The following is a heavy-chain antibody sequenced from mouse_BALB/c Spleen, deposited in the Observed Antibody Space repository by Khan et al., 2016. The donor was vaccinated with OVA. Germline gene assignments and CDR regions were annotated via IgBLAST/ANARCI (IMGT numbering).Heavy chain of an antibody. CDR2: INPYSGGT. CDR1: GYIFTNYV. J-gene: IGHJ2*01. CDR3: ARGNWQSYYFDG. V-gene: IGHV1S136*01. D-gene: IGHD4-1*01. Sequence: VQLQQSGPELVKPGASVKMSCKASGYIFTNYVLHWVKQKPGQGLEWIGYINPYSGGTKYNEKFKGKATLASDKSSITAYMELSSLTSEDSAVYYCARGNWQSYYFDGWGQGTTLTLSS.